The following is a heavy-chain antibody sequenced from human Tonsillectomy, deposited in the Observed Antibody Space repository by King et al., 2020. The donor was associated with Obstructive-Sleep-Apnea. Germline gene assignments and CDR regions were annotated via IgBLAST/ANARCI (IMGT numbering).Heavy chain of an antibody. Sequence: QLQESGPGLVKTSETLSLTCTVSGGSVSSGSSYWRWIRQPPGKGLEWIGYIYYSGSTKYNPSLKSRVTISVDTSDNQFSLKLSSVTAADTAVYYCARYTPLHLDYFDYWGQGTLVTVSS. J-gene: IGHJ4*02. CDR2: IYYSGST. V-gene: IGHV4-61*01. D-gene: IGHD2-2*02. CDR3: ARYTPLHLDYFDY. CDR1: GGSVSSGSSY.